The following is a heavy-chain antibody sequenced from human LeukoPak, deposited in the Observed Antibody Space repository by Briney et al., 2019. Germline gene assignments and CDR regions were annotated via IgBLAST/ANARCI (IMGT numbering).Heavy chain of an antibody. CDR1: GFTFRSYA. Sequence: GGSLRLSCAASGFTFRSYAMSWVRQAPGKGLEWVSSISDRGDSPYYADAVKGRSTISRDNSKNTLYLQMNSLRAEDTAVYYCAKNRRYCSGGSCYSDGFDPWGQGTLVTVSS. V-gene: IGHV3-23*01. D-gene: IGHD2-15*01. J-gene: IGHJ5*02. CDR3: AKNRRYCSGGSCYSDGFDP. CDR2: ISDRGDSP.